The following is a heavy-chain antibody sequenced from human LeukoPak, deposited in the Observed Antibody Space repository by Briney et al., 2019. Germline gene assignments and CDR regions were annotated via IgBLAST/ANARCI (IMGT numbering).Heavy chain of an antibody. J-gene: IGHJ5*02. V-gene: IGHV3-21*01. Sequence: GGSLRLSCAASGFTFSSYSMNWVRQAPGKGLEWVSSISRSSSSIDYADSVKGRFTTSRDNAKNSLYLQMNSLRAEDTAVYYCASPGELSLSWGQGTLVTVSS. CDR2: ISRSSSSI. D-gene: IGHD3-16*02. CDR1: GFTFSSYS. CDR3: ASPGELSLS.